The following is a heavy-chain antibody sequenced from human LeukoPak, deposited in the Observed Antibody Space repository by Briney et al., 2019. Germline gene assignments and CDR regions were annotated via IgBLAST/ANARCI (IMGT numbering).Heavy chain of an antibody. J-gene: IGHJ4*02. CDR2: ISTSSSYI. CDR1: GFTFSSYT. Sequence: GGSLRLSCAASGFTFSSYTMSWVRQAPGKGLEWLSSISTSSSYIYYADSLKGRFTISRDNAKNSLSLQMNSLRAEDTAVYYCARHRTASDYWGQGTLVTVSS. V-gene: IGHV3-21*01. CDR3: ARHRTASDY. D-gene: IGHD3-16*02.